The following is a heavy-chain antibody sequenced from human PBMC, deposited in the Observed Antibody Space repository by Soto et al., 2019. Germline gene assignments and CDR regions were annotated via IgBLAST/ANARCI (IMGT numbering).Heavy chain of an antibody. CDR1: GLTFSKAW. V-gene: IGHV3-15*01. CDR3: TTEMRHTSGWYGAFDI. Sequence: GGSLRLSCAASGLTFSKAWMSWVRQAPGKGLEWVGRFKSKGDGGAADYPAPVKGRFTMPRDESKNTVYLQMNSLNTEDTAVYFCTTEMRHTSGWYGAFDIWGQGTTVTVSS. D-gene: IGHD6-19*01. CDR2: FKSKGDGGAA. J-gene: IGHJ3*02.